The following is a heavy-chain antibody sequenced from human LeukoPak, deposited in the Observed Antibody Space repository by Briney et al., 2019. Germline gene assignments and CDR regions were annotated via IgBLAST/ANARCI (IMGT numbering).Heavy chain of an antibody. CDR1: GFTFSSYS. J-gene: IGHJ4*02. CDR2: ITSTSSYI. V-gene: IGHV3-21*01. CDR3: ARERRSTGAVSGYVDY. D-gene: IGHD3-9*01. Sequence: PGGSLRLSCAASGFTFSSYSMNWVRQAPGKGLEWVSSITSTSSYIYYADSVKGRFTISRDNAKNSLYLQMNSLRAEDTAVYYRARERRSTGAVSGYVDYWGQGTLVTVSS.